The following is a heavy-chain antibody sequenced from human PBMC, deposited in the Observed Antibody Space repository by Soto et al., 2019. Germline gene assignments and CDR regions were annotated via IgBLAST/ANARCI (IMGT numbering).Heavy chain of an antibody. CDR3: ARRSWMGDAFDI. D-gene: IGHD2-2*03. V-gene: IGHV3-48*01. CDR1: GFTFSSYS. CDR2: ISSSSSTI. J-gene: IGHJ3*02. Sequence: EVQLVESGGGLVQPGGSLRLSCAASGFTFSSYSMNWVRQAPGKGLDWVSYISSSSSTIYFADSVKGRLTISRDNAKNSLYLQMNSLRAEDTAVYYCARRSWMGDAFDIWGKGTMVTVSS.